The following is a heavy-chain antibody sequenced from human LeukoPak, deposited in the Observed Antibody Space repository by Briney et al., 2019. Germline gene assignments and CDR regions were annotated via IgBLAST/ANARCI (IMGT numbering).Heavy chain of an antibody. Sequence: PGGSLRLSCAASGFTFSSYAMHWVRQAPGKGLEWVAVISYDGSNKYYADSVKGRFTISRDNSKNTLYLQMNSLRAEDTAVYYCARDGSSSSGGSPELGFDYWGQGTLVTVSS. V-gene: IGHV3-30*04. J-gene: IGHJ4*02. CDR1: GFTFSSYA. D-gene: IGHD6-6*01. CDR2: ISYDGSNK. CDR3: ARDGSSSSGGSPELGFDY.